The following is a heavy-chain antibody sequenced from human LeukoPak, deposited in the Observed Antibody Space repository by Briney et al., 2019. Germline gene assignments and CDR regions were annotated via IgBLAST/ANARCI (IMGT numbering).Heavy chain of an antibody. CDR1: GYTFTGYY. J-gene: IGHJ5*02. D-gene: IGHD2-2*02. CDR2: INPNSGGT. Sequence: ASVKVSCMASGYTFTGYYMHWVRQAPGQGLEWMGWINPNSGGTNYAQKFQGRVTMTRDTSISTAYMELSRLRSDDTAVYYCAREGCSSTSCYTWGQGTLVTVSS. V-gene: IGHV1-2*02. CDR3: AREGCSSTSCYT.